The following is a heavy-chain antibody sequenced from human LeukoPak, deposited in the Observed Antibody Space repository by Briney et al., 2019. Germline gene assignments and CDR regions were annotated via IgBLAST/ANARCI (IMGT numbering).Heavy chain of an antibody. D-gene: IGHD2-15*01. CDR1: GFTFSSYW. Sequence: GGSLRLSCAASGFTFSSYWMSWVRQAPGKGLEWVANIKQDGSEKYYVDSVKGRFTISRDNAKNSLYLQMNSLRAEDTAVYYCARDQCSGGSCYWFDPWGQETLVTASS. V-gene: IGHV3-7*01. J-gene: IGHJ5*02. CDR3: ARDQCSGGSCYWFDP. CDR2: IKQDGSEK.